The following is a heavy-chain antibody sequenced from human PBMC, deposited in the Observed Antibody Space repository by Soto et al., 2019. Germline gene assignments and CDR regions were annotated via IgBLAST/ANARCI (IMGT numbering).Heavy chain of an antibody. D-gene: IGHD3-3*01. Sequence: TLSLTCTVSGGAISTYYWTWIRQPAGKGLEWIGRIYSSGSTKYNPALQSRVTMPLDTSNNQFSLRLTSVTAADTAVYYCARGQRFSDWFDPWGQGTLVTVSS. CDR3: ARGQRFSDWFDP. CDR1: GGAISTYY. CDR2: IYSSGST. V-gene: IGHV4-4*07. J-gene: IGHJ5*02.